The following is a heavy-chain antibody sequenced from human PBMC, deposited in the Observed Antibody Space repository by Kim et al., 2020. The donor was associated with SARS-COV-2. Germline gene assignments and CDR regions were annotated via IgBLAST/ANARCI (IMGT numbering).Heavy chain of an antibody. J-gene: IGHJ4*02. D-gene: IGHD3-22*01. CDR3: ARDEYYYDSSGYYKITGQWDDY. V-gene: IGHV1-46*01. CDR2: INPSGGST. Sequence: ASVKVSCKASGYTFTSYYMHWVRQAPGQGLEWMGIINPSGGSTSYAQKFQGRVTMTRDTSTSTVYMELSSLRSEDTAVYYCARDEYYYDSSGYYKITGQWDDYWGQGTLVTVSS. CDR1: GYTFTSYY.